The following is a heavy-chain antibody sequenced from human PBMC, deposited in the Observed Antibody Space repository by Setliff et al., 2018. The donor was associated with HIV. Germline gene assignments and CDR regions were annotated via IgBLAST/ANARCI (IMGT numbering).Heavy chain of an antibody. V-gene: IGHV4-61*02. CDR2: IYTSGST. Sequence: SETLSLTCTVSGGSISSETFSWNWIRQPAGKGLEWIGRIYTSGSTDYNPSLKSRVTMSVDTSKNQFSLKLSSVTAADTAVYYWARGGYYYYFGVDVWGQGTTVTVSS. CDR3: ARGGYYYYFGVDV. D-gene: IGHD3-16*01. CDR1: GGSISSETFS. J-gene: IGHJ6*02.